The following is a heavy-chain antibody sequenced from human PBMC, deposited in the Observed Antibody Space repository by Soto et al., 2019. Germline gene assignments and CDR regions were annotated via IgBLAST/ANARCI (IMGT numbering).Heavy chain of an antibody. J-gene: IGHJ6*02. CDR2: ISAYNGNT. CDR3: ARSGARGAKNYYGMDV. Sequence: GASVKVSCKACGYTFTSYGISCVRQAPGQGLEWMGWISAYNGNTNYAQKLQGRVTMTTDTSTSTAYMELRSLRSDDTAVYYCARSGARGAKNYYGMDVWGQGTTVTSP. D-gene: IGHD1-26*01. V-gene: IGHV1-18*01. CDR1: GYTFTSYG.